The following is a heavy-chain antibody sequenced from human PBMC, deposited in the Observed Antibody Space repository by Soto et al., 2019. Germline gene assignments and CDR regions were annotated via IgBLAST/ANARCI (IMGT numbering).Heavy chain of an antibody. J-gene: IGHJ4*01. V-gene: IGHV4-34*01. CDR1: GGAFNGYY. Sequence: QVHLQQWGAGLLKPSETLSLTCAVNGGAFNGYYWTWIRQSPGKGLQWIGEINHSGTVDYNPSLKSGVSFSITTSKTQFSLALTYVSVADTAVYHYARVGAALGRGSIGSFDYWGHGTLDIVSS. CDR2: INHSGTV. CDR3: ARVGAALGRGSIGSFDY. D-gene: IGHD3-10*01.